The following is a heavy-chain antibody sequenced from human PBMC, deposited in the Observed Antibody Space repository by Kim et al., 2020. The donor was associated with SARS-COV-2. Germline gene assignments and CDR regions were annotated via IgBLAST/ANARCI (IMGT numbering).Heavy chain of an antibody. CDR3: ARVALGYYDSSGYPMSAFDI. J-gene: IGHJ3*02. D-gene: IGHD3-22*01. CDR2: IYYSGST. CDR1: GGSISSYY. Sequence: SETLSLTCTVSGGSISSYYWSWIRQPPGKGLEWIGYIYYSGSTNYNPSLKSRVTISVDTSKNQFSLKLSSVTAADTAVYYCARVALGYYDSSGYPMSAFDICGQGTMVTVSS. V-gene: IGHV4-59*01.